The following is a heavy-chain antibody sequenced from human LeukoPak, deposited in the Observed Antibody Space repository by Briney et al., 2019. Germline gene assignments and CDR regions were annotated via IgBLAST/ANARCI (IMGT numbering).Heavy chain of an antibody. CDR3: AKTFESSGYYYVPYYFDY. CDR2: ISYDGTNK. Sequence: PGGSLRLSCAASGFTFSNYSIHWVRPAPGKGLEWVTVISYDGTNKYYADSVKGRFTISRDNSKNTLYLQMNSLRAEDTAVYYCAKTFESSGYYYVPYYFDYWGQGTLVTVSS. CDR1: GFTFSNYS. D-gene: IGHD3-22*01. J-gene: IGHJ4*02. V-gene: IGHV3-30-3*02.